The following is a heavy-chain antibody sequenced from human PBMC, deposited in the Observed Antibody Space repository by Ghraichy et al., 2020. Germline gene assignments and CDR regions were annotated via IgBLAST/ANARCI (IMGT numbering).Heavy chain of an antibody. CDR3: AGALAARQFDY. Sequence: SQTLSLTCTVSGGSISSYYWSWIRQPPGKGLEWIGYIYYSGSTNYNPSLKSRVTISVDTSKNQFSLKLSSVTAADTAVYYCAGALAARQFDYWGQGTLVTVSS. CDR2: IYYSGST. V-gene: IGHV4-59*08. CDR1: GGSISSYY. J-gene: IGHJ4*02. D-gene: IGHD6-6*01.